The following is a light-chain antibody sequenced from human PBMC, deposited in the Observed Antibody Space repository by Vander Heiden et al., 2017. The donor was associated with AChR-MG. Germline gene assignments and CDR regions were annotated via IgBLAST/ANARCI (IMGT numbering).Light chain of an antibody. CDR3: QQSYTTPHT. Sequence: DIQMTQSPSSLSASVGDRVTVTYRASQSISRYFNWYQQKPGKAPKLLIYAASSLQSGVPLRFTGSGSGTDFTLTINSLQPEDSATYYCQQSYTTPHTFGPGTKVDFK. CDR1: QSISRY. J-gene: IGKJ3*01. V-gene: IGKV1-39*01. CDR2: AAS.